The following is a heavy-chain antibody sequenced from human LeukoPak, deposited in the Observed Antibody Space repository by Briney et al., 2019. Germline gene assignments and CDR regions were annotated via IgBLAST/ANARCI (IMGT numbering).Heavy chain of an antibody. Sequence: GGSLRLSCAASGFTFSSCAMSWVRQAPGKGMEWVSTIIDSGNSIYYADSAEGRFTISRDNSKNTLYLQMNSLRAGDTAVYYCAKDPIFSGSYGVFDYWGLGTLVTVSS. D-gene: IGHD1-26*01. CDR1: GFTFSSCA. CDR2: IIDSGNSI. J-gene: IGHJ4*02. V-gene: IGHV3-23*01. CDR3: AKDPIFSGSYGVFDY.